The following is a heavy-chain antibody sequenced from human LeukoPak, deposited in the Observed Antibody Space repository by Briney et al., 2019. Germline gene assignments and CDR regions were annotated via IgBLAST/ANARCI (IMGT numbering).Heavy chain of an antibody. CDR2: INPNSGGT. V-gene: IGHV1-2*02. Sequence: ASVKVSCKASGYTFTGYYMHWVRQAPGQGLEWMGWINPNSGGTNYAQKLQGRVTMTTDTSTSTAYMELRSLRSDDTAVYYCARHRLHRLYYDSGGYYHDAFDIWGQGTMVTVSS. CDR3: ARHRLHRLYYDSGGYYHDAFDI. CDR1: GYTFTGYY. J-gene: IGHJ3*02. D-gene: IGHD3-22*01.